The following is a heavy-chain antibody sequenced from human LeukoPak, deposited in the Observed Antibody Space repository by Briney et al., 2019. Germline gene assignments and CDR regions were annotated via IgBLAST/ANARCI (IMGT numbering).Heavy chain of an antibody. CDR1: GFTFSSYS. D-gene: IGHD1-1*01. CDR2: ISSSSSTI. CDR3: AKSQIRVWLERGGAFDP. J-gene: IGHJ5*02. V-gene: IGHV3-48*01. Sequence: GGSLRLSCAASGFTFSSYSMNWVRQAPGKGLEWVSYISSSSSTIYYADSVKGRFTISRDNAKNSLYLQMNSLRTEDTAVYYCAKSQIRVWLERGGAFDPWGQGTLVTVSS.